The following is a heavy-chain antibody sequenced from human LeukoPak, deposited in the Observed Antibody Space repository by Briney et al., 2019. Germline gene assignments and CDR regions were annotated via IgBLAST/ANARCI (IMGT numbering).Heavy chain of an antibody. CDR3: ARVKTYYYDSSGYYIDY. V-gene: IGHV4-61*05. J-gene: IGHJ4*02. D-gene: IGHD3-22*01. Sequence: SETLSLTCTVSGGSISSSSYYWGWIRQPPGKGLEWIGYIYYSGSTNYNPSLKSRVTISVDTSKNQFSLKLSSVTAADTAVYYCARVKTYYYDSSGYYIDYWGQGTLVTVSS. CDR2: IYYSGST. CDR1: GGSISSSSYY.